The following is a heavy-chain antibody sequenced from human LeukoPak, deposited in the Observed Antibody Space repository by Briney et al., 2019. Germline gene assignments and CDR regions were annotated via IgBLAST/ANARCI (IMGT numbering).Heavy chain of an antibody. CDR1: GFTFSDYY. D-gene: IGHD3-10*01. Sequence: PGGSLRLSCAASGFTFSDYYWSWIRQPPGKGLEWIGEINHSGSTNYNPSLKSRVTISVDTSKNQFSLKLSSVTAADTAVYYCARRGATRYGSGSYYYYYYYYMDVWGKGTTVTISS. V-gene: IGHV4-34*01. J-gene: IGHJ6*03. CDR2: INHSGST. CDR3: ARRGATRYGSGSYYYYYYYYMDV.